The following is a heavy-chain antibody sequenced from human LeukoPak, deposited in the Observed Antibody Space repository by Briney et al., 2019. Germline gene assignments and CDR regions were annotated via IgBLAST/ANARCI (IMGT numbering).Heavy chain of an antibody. CDR1: GGSISRNSYY. CDR3: ARTPGQKYYDSSGPFDY. Sequence: PSETLTLTCTVSGGSISRNSYYWGWIRQPPGKGLEWIGSIYYSGSTYYNVSLKSRVTISVDTTKNQFSLKLNSVTAADTAVYYCARTPGQKYYDSSGPFDYWGQGTLVTVSS. CDR2: IYYSGST. V-gene: IGHV4-39*01. D-gene: IGHD3-22*01. J-gene: IGHJ4*02.